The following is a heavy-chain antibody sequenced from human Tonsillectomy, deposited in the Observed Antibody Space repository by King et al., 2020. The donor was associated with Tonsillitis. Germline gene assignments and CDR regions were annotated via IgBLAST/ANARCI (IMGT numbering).Heavy chain of an antibody. CDR3: AKVGYCSGGSWCSGNKYYYGMDV. Sequence: VQLVESGGGVVQPGRSLRLSCAASGFTFSSYGMHWVRQAPGKGLEWVSFISYDGSNKYYADSVKGRFTISRDNSKNTLYLQMNSLRAEDTAVYYCAKVGYCSGGSWCSGNKYYYGMDVWGQGTTVTVSS. J-gene: IGHJ6*02. CDR2: ISYDGSNK. CDR1: GFTFSSYG. V-gene: IGHV3-30*18. D-gene: IGHD2-15*01.